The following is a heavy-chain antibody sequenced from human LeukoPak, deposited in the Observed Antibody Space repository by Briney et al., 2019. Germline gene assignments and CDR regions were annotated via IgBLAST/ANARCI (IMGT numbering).Heavy chain of an antibody. Sequence: GGSLRLSCAASGFTVSSNYMTWVRQAPGKGLEWVSAISGSGGSTYYADSVKGRFTISRDNSKNTLYLQMNSLRAEDTAVYYCAIRAHVWRGRHNWFDPWGQGTLVTVSS. D-gene: IGHD3-3*02. J-gene: IGHJ5*02. CDR2: ISGSGGST. CDR1: GFTVSSNY. V-gene: IGHV3-23*01. CDR3: AIRAHVWRGRHNWFDP.